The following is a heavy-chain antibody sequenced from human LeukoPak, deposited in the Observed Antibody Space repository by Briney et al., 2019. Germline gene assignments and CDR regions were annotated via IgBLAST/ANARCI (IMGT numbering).Heavy chain of an antibody. CDR2: INPNTGNP. V-gene: IGHV7-4-1*02. Sequence: VASVKVSCKAFGYSISNYAMNWVRQAPGQGLEWMGWINPNTGNPTYAQGFTGRFVFSLDTSVSTAYLQISSLRTEDSAVYYCAREGRATAFDYWGQGTLVTVSS. CDR1: GYSISNYA. D-gene: IGHD1-26*01. J-gene: IGHJ4*02. CDR3: AREGRATAFDY.